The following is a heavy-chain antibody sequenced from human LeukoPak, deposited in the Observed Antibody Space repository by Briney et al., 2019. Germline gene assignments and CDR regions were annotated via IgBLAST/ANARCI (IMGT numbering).Heavy chain of an antibody. Sequence: PSETLSLTCSVSGGSISSSSYYWGWIRQPPGKGLEWIGNIYYSGSTYYNPSLKSRVTISVDTSKNQFSLKLSSVTAADTAVYYCARERVAAAGFNWFDPWGQGTLVTVSS. CDR2: IYYSGST. CDR1: GGSISSSSYY. CDR3: ARERVAAAGFNWFDP. V-gene: IGHV4-39*07. J-gene: IGHJ5*02. D-gene: IGHD6-13*01.